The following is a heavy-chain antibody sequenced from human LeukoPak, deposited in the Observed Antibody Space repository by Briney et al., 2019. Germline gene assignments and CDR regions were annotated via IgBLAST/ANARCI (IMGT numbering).Heavy chain of an antibody. Sequence: GSVTVSCTASGGTFSSYAISWVRQAPGQGLEWKGWINTNTGNPTYAQGFTGRFVFSLDTSVSTAYLQISSLKAEDTAVYYCAAVRDFWSSYYPFDYWGQGTLVTVSS. CDR3: AAVRDFWSSYYPFDY. J-gene: IGHJ4*02. V-gene: IGHV7-4-1*02. CDR1: GGTFSSYA. D-gene: IGHD3-3*01. CDR2: INTNTGNP.